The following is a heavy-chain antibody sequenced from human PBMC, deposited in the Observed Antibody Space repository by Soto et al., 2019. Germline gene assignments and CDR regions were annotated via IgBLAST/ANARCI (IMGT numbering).Heavy chain of an antibody. CDR2: ISPYNGNT. CDR1: GSPFTTKV. J-gene: IGHJ4*02. V-gene: IGHV1-18*01. D-gene: IGHD3-10*01. Sequence: QVQLVQSGAEVKKPGASVRVSSRLFGSPFTTKVISGVGKALGQGLEWMGWISPYNGNTKYAQKLQGRVTMTADTSTSTAYMDLRSLTSDDTAVYYCTRGWFGEFVYYFDYWGQGTLVTVSS. CDR3: TRGWFGEFVYYFDY.